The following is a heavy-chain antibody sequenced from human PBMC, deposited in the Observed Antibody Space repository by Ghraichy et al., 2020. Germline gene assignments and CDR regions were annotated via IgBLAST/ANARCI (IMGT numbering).Heavy chain of an antibody. D-gene: IGHD2/OR15-2a*01. CDR1: GGSISSYY. Sequence: SETLSLTCTVSGGSISSYYWSWIRQPPGKGLEWIGYIYYSGSTNYNPSLRSRVTISVDTSKNQFSLKLSSVTAADTAVYYCARVDPFQSYYYYYYGMDVWGQGTTVTVSS. CDR2: IYYSGST. V-gene: IGHV4-59*01. J-gene: IGHJ6*02. CDR3: ARVDPFQSYYYYYYGMDV.